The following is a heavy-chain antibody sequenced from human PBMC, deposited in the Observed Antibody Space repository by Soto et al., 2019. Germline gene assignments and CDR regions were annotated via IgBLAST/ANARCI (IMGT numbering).Heavy chain of an antibody. V-gene: IGHV4-39*01. Sequence: PSETLSLTCTVSGGSISSSSYYWGWIRQPPGKGLEWIGSIYYSGSTHYNPSLKSRVTISVDTSKNQFSLKLSSVTAADTAVYYCARQDCTNGVCSKVDYWGQGTLVTVSS. CDR2: IYYSGST. D-gene: IGHD2-8*01. CDR1: GGSISSSSYY. CDR3: ARQDCTNGVCSKVDY. J-gene: IGHJ4*02.